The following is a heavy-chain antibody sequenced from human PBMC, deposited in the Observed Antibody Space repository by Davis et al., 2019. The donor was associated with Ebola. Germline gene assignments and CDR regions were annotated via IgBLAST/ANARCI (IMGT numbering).Heavy chain of an antibody. J-gene: IGHJ5*02. Sequence: ASVKVSCKASGYTFTSYGISWVRQAPGQGLEWMGWISADSGNTKYAQKFQGRVILTRNTSTNTAYLELHSLRSDDTAVYYCAKGGPADHWGQGTLVTVSS. CDR2: ISADSGNT. CDR1: GYTFTSYG. V-gene: IGHV1-18*01. CDR3: AKGGPADH.